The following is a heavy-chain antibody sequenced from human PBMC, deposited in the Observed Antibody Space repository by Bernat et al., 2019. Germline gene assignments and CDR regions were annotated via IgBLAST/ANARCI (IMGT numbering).Heavy chain of an antibody. J-gene: IGHJ6*02. Sequence: QVQLVESGGGVVQPGRSLRLSCAASGFTFSSYGMHWVRQAPGKGLEWVAVISHDGSNKHYADSVKGRFTISRDNSKNTLYLQTNSLRAEDMAVYYCAKDITWFGTRPLPHYYGLDVWGQGTTVTVSS. CDR2: ISHDGSNK. CDR3: AKDITWFGTRPLPHYYGLDV. V-gene: IGHV3-30*18. CDR1: GFTFSSYG. D-gene: IGHD3-16*01.